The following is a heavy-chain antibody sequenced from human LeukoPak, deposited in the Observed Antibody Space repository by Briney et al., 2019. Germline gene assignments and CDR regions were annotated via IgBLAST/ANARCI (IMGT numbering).Heavy chain of an antibody. CDR3: ATSYKYYDSSGYMY. CDR1: GYTLTELS. CDR2: FDPEDGET. Sequence: ASVKVSCKVSGYTLTELSMHWVRQAPGKGLGWMGGFDPEDGETIYAQKFLGRVTMTEDTSTDTAYMELSSLRSEDTAVYYCATSYKYYDSSGYMYWGQGTLVTVSS. V-gene: IGHV1-24*01. D-gene: IGHD3-22*01. J-gene: IGHJ4*02.